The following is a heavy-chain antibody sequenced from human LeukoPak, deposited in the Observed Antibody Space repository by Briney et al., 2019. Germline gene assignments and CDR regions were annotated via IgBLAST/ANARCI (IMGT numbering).Heavy chain of an antibody. V-gene: IGHV3-66*01. D-gene: IGHD4-17*01. Sequence: GGSLRLSCEASGFTVSSNYMSWVRQAPGKGLEWVSVIYSGGSTYYADSVKGRFTISRDNSKNTLYLQMNSLRAEDTAVYYCARVDYGDYGFDYWGQGTLVTVSS. CDR1: GFTVSSNY. CDR2: IYSGGST. J-gene: IGHJ4*02. CDR3: ARVDYGDYGFDY.